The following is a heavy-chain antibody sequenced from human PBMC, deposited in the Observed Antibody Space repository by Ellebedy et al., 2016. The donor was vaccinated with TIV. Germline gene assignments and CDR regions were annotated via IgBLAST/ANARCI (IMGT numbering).Heavy chain of an antibody. CDR3: AGIADVRFDP. CDR2: IKQDGSEK. CDR1: GFTSSSDW. Sequence: PGGSLRLSCAASGFTSSSDWMSWVRQAPGKGLEWVANIKQDGSEKYYLDSVKGRFTISRDNAKNSLYLQMNSLTAEDTAVYYCAGIADVRFDPWGQGTLVSVSS. J-gene: IGHJ5*02. V-gene: IGHV3-7*01. D-gene: IGHD3-10*02.